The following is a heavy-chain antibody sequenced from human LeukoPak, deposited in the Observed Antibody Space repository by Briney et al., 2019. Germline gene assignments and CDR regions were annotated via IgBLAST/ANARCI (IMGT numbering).Heavy chain of an antibody. CDR2: ISSSGSTI. CDR1: GFTFSDYY. J-gene: IGHJ5*02. D-gene: IGHD6-13*01. Sequence: PGGSLRLSCAASGFTFSDYYMSWIRQAPGKGLEWVSYISSSGSTIYYADSVKGRFTISRDNAKNSLYLQMNSLRAEDTAVYYCARDPLIPSIAAAAPLGHNWFDPWGQGTLVTVSS. CDR3: ARDPLIPSIAAAAPLGHNWFDP. V-gene: IGHV3-11*04.